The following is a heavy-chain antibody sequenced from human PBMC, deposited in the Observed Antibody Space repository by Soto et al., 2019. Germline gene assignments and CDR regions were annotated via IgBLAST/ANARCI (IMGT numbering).Heavy chain of an antibody. V-gene: IGHV4-30-2*01. Sequence: QLQLQESGSGLVKPSQTLSLTCAVSGGSISSGGYSWSWIRQPPGKGLEWIGYIFHSGSTYYNPSLKSRVTISVDRSKNQFSLKLSSVTAAETAVYYCARDRMVDAFDIWGQGTMVTVSS. CDR3: ARDRMVDAFDI. D-gene: IGHD3-10*01. CDR1: GGSISSGGYS. CDR2: IFHSGST. J-gene: IGHJ3*02.